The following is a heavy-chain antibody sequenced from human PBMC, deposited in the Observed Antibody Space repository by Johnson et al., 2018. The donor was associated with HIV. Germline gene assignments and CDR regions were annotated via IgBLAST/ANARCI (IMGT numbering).Heavy chain of an antibody. V-gene: IGHV3-66*01. CDR3: ATDVYGARERRPAFDI. Sequence: MQLVESGGGFVQPGGSLRLSCAASGFTVSSNHMSWVRQAPGKGLEWVSFIYSGGTTYYADSVKGRFTISRDNAKNSLYLQMNSLRAEDTALYYCATDVYGARERRPAFDIWGQGTMVTVSS. D-gene: IGHD4-17*01. CDR1: GFTVSSNH. CDR2: IYSGGTT. J-gene: IGHJ3*02.